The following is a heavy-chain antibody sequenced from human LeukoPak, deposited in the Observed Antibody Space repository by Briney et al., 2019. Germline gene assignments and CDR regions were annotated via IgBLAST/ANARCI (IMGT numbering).Heavy chain of an antibody. CDR3: ATLYSGSYNYFGY. J-gene: IGHJ4*02. Sequence: GGSLRLSCAASGFTFSNAWMSWVRQAPGKGLEGVGRIKSKFDGGTTDYAAPVKGRFTISRDDSKNTLFLQMNSLKTEDAAVYYCATLYSGSYNYFGYWGQGTLVTVSS. V-gene: IGHV3-15*01. CDR1: GFTFSNAW. D-gene: IGHD1-26*01. CDR2: IKSKFDGGTT.